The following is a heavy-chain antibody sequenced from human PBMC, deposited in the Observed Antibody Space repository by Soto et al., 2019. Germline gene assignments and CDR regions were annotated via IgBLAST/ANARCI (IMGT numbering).Heavy chain of an antibody. CDR1: GFTFSSYA. J-gene: IGHJ4*02. CDR3: AKGRGYCSSTSCYVGSDY. CDR2: ISGSGGST. D-gene: IGHD2-2*01. Sequence: GGSLRLSCAASGFTFSSYAMSWVRQAPWKGLEWVSAISGSGGSTYYADSVKGRFTISRDNSKNTLYLQMNSLRAEDTAVYYCAKGRGYCSSTSCYVGSDYWGQGTLVTVSS. V-gene: IGHV3-23*01.